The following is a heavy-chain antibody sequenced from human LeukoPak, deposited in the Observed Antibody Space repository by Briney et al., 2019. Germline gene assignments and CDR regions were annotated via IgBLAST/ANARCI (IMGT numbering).Heavy chain of an antibody. CDR2: IIPIFGAA. CDR3: ARVAGYYFDY. CDR1: GGTFSSYD. Sequence: SVKVSCKASGGTFSSYDINWVRQAPGQGLEWMGGIIPIFGAANYAQKFQGRVTITADSSTSSGYMELSSLTSEDTAVYYCARVAGYYFDYWGQGTLVTVSS. V-gene: IGHV1-69*06. D-gene: IGHD6-19*01. J-gene: IGHJ4*02.